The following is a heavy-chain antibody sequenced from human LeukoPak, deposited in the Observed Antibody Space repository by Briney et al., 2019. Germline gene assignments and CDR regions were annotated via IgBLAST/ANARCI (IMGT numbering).Heavy chain of an antibody. CDR1: GGSISSYY. V-gene: IGHV4-59*01. J-gene: IGHJ4*02. CDR3: ARTSYDYVWGSYRYWFDY. Sequence: SETLSLTCTVSGGSISSYYWSWIRQPPGKGLEWIGYIYYSGSTNYNPSLKSRVTISVDTSKNQFSLKLSSVTAADTAVYYCARTSYDYVWGSYRYWFDYWGQGTLVTVSS. D-gene: IGHD3-16*02. CDR2: IYYSGST.